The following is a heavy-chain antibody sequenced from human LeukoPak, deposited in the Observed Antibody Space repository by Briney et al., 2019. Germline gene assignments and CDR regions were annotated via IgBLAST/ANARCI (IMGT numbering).Heavy chain of an antibody. CDR2: ISYDGSNK. V-gene: IGHV3-30*18. CDR1: GFSFSSYG. CDR3: AKPRGSGYSGFDY. Sequence: PGGSLRLSCAASGFSFSSYGMHWVRQAPGKGLEWVAVISYDGSNKYYADSVKGRFTISRDNSKNTLYLQMNSLRAEDTAVYYCAKPRGSGYSGFDYWGQGTLVTVSS. J-gene: IGHJ4*02. D-gene: IGHD3-22*01.